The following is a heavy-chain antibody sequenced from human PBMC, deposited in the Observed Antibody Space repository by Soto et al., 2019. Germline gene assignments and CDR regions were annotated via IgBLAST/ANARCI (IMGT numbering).Heavy chain of an antibody. V-gene: IGHV3-11*06. D-gene: IGHD2-15*01. CDR3: ARDGDIVVVVAATGGYGMDV. J-gene: IGHJ6*02. Sequence: ESGGGLVKPGGSLRLSCAASGFTFSDYYMSWIRQAPGKGLEWVSYISSSSSYTNYADSVKGRFTISRDNAKNSLYLQMNSLRAEDTAVYYCARDGDIVVVVAATGGYGMDVWGQGTTVTVSS. CDR1: GFTFSDYY. CDR2: ISSSSSYT.